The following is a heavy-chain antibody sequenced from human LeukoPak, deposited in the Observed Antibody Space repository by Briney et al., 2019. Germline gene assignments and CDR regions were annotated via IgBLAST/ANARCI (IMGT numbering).Heavy chain of an antibody. J-gene: IGHJ4*02. Sequence: SETLSLTCAVYGGSFSCYYWSWIRQPPGKGLEWIGEINHSGSTNYNPSLKSRVTISVDTSKNQFSLKLSSVTAADTAVYYCAREEGYDYVWGSYRPRGPFDYWGQGTLVTVSS. CDR3: AREEGYDYVWGSYRPRGPFDY. V-gene: IGHV4-34*01. D-gene: IGHD3-16*02. CDR2: INHSGST. CDR1: GGSFSCYY.